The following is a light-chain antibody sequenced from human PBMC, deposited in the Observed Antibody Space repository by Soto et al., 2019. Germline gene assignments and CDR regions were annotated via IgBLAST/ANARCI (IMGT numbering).Light chain of an antibody. J-gene: IGKJ4*01. CDR3: KQYHNWPPLP. CDR1: QSGFSN. V-gene: IGKV3-15*01. Sequence: EIVMTQSPAFLSVSPGDRVILSCTARQSGFSNLAWYQHKPGHAPRLLIYSASARVTGIPARVSGSGSGTEFTLTISSLQAEDFAVYYCKQYHNWPPLPFCGGTQVEIK. CDR2: SAS.